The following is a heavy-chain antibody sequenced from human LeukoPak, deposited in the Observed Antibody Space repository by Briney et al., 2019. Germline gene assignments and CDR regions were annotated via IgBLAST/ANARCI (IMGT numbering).Heavy chain of an antibody. CDR3: ARDKSPYYDILTGYYDY. V-gene: IGHV3-23*01. CDR2: ISGSGGST. J-gene: IGHJ4*02. CDR1: GFTFSSYA. Sequence: GGSLRLSCAASGFTFSSYAMSWVRQAPGKGLEWVSAISGSGGSTYYADSVKGRFTISRDNSKDTLYLQMNSLRAEDTAVYYCARDKSPYYDILTGYYDYWGQGTLVTVSS. D-gene: IGHD3-9*01.